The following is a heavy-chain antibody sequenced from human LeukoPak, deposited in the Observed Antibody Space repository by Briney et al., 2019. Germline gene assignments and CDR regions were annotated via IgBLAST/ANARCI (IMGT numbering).Heavy chain of an antibody. V-gene: IGHV3-7*01. D-gene: IGHD3-10*01. CDR1: GFTFSSYW. CDR3: ARAEDDYYGSGSYLY. CDR2: IKQDGSEK. Sequence: GGSLRLSCAASGFTFSSYWTSWVRQAPGKGLEWVANIKQDGSEKYYVDSVKGRFTISRDNAKNSLYLQMNSLRAEDTAVYYCARAEDDYYGSGSYLYWGQGTLVTVSS. J-gene: IGHJ4*02.